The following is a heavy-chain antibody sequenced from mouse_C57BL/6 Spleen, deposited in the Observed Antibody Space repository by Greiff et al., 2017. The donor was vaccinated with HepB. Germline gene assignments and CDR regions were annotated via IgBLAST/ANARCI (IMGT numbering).Heavy chain of an antibody. CDR1: GFTFSSYG. V-gene: IGHV5-6*01. CDR2: ISSGGSYT. Sequence: EVKVVESGGDLVKPGGSLKLSCAASGFTFSSYGMSWVRQTPDKRLEWVATISSGGSYTYYPDSVKGRFTISRDNAKNTLYLQMSSLKSEDTAMYYCARGDTTVVADFDYWGQGTTLTVSS. CDR3: ARGDTTVVADFDY. J-gene: IGHJ2*01. D-gene: IGHD1-1*01.